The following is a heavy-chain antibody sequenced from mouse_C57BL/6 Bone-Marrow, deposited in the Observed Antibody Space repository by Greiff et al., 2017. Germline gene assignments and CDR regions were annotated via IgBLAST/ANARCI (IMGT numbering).Heavy chain of an antibody. V-gene: IGHV1-82*01. D-gene: IGHD1-1*01. CDR1: GYAFSSSW. J-gene: IGHJ2*01. CDR2: IYPGDGDT. CDR3: AREITTVVATNFDY. Sequence: QVQLQQSGPELVKPGDSVKISCKASGYAFSSSWMNWVKQRPGKGLEWIGRIYPGDGDTNYNGKFKGKATLTADKSSSTAYMQLSSLTSEDSAVYFCAREITTVVATNFDYWGQGTTRTVSS.